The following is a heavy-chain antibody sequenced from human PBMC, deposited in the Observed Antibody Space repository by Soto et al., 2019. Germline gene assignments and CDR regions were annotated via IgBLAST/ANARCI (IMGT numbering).Heavy chain of an antibody. CDR2: IYYSGST. J-gene: IGHJ4*02. Sequence: QVQLQESGPGLVKPSETLSLTCTVSGGSISSYYWSWIRQPPGKGLEWIGYIYYSGSTNYNPSLKSRVTISVDTSKNQFSLKLSSVTAADTAVYYCARHTWNFDYWGQGTLVTVSS. D-gene: IGHD5-18*01. V-gene: IGHV4-59*01. CDR1: GGSISSYY. CDR3: ARHTWNFDY.